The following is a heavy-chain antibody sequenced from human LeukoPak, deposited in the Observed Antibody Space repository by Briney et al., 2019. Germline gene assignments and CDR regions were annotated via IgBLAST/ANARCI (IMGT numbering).Heavy chain of an antibody. CDR1: GGSISSSYSY. Sequence: PSETLSLTCTVSGGSISSSYSYWGWIRQPPGKGLEWIGNIYYSGSTYYNPSLKSRVTISVDTSKNQFSLKLSSVTAADTAVYYCARESHCSGGSCYSVYWGQGTLVTVSS. CDR2: IYYSGST. CDR3: ARESHCSGGSCYSVY. V-gene: IGHV4-39*07. D-gene: IGHD2-15*01. J-gene: IGHJ4*02.